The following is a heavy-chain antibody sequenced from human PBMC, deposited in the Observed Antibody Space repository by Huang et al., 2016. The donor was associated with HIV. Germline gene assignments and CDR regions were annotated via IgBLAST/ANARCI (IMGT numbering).Heavy chain of an antibody. CDR2: ISSSGGNI. Sequence: VQLVESGGGLVRPGGSLRLSCAASGLSFDSYSMTWVRQAPGKKLECLAYISSSGGNIYYADSGKGRFTISRDNARNSLFLQLSSLRVEDTAVYHCVRDAGGKNFWGQGTLVSVSS. D-gene: IGHD1-26*01. CDR3: VRDAGGKNF. CDR1: GLSFDSYS. V-gene: IGHV3-48*01. J-gene: IGHJ4*02.